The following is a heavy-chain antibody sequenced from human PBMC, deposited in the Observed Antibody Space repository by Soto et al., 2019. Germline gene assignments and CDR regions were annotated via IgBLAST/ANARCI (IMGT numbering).Heavy chain of an antibody. CDR2: IYYSENT. CDR3: VSRTVTTFNAFDI. J-gene: IGHJ3*02. D-gene: IGHD4-17*01. CDR1: GGSISRNNYY. Sequence: QLQLQESDPGLVKPSETLSLTCTVSGGSISRNNYYWGWVRQPPGQGLEWIGSIYYSENTYYNPSLTSRVTIYLDTSMNQFSLKLSSVTAADTAVYYCVSRTVTTFNAFDIWGQGTMVTVSS. V-gene: IGHV4-39*01.